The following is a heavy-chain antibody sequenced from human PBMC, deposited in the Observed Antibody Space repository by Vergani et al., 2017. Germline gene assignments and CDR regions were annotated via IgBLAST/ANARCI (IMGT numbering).Heavy chain of an antibody. CDR2: IRYDGSNK. V-gene: IGHV3-30*02. CDR3: ATEVYCDYFVHSFDI. Sequence: QVQLVESGGGVVQPGGSLRLSCAASGFTFSSYGMHWVRQAPGKGLEWVAFIRYDGSNKYYADSVKGRFTISRDNSKNTLYLQRNSLRAEDTAVYYCATEVYCDYFVHSFDIWGQGTMVTVSS. CDR1: GFTFSSYG. J-gene: IGHJ3*02. D-gene: IGHD4-17*01.